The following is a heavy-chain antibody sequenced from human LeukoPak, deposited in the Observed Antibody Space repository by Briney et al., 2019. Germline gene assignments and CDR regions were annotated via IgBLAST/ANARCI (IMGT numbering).Heavy chain of an antibody. Sequence: ASVRVSCKASGYTFTSYDINWVRQATGQGLEWMGWMNTNSGNTGYAQKFQGRVTITRNTSISTAYMELSSLRSEDTAVYYCARGRYVTMVRGVIIMDYYYYMDVWGKGTTVTVSS. V-gene: IGHV1-8*03. CDR1: GYTFTSYD. CDR3: ARGRYVTMVRGVIIMDYYYYMDV. J-gene: IGHJ6*03. D-gene: IGHD3-10*01. CDR2: MNTNSGNT.